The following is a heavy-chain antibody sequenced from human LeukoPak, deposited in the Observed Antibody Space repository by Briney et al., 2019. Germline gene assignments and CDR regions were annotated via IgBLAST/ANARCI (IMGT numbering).Heavy chain of an antibody. CDR1: GFTFSTYA. CDR2: ISPGGDRT. Sequence: GGSLRLSCAASGFTFSTYALSWVRQAPGKGLKWVSAISPGGDRTYYADSVKGRFAISRDNSKNTLYLQMHSLRAEDTAVYYCAKDSSYYYDSSGYYYFDYWGQGTLVTVSS. J-gene: IGHJ4*02. CDR3: AKDSSYYYDSSGYYYFDY. D-gene: IGHD3-22*01. V-gene: IGHV3-23*01.